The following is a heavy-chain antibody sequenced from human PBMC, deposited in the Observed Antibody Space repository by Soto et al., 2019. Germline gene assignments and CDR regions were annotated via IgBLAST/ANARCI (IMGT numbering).Heavy chain of an antibody. CDR2: IYPGDSDT. V-gene: IGHV5-51*01. Sequence: KVSCKASGYTFTGYYMHWVRQMPGKGLEWMGIIYPGDSDTRYSPSFQGQVTISADKSISTAYLQWSSLKASDTAMYYCASRSGSGTYVFDYWGQGTLVTVSS. J-gene: IGHJ4*02. D-gene: IGHD3-10*01. CDR3: ASRSGSGTYVFDY. CDR1: GYTFTGYY.